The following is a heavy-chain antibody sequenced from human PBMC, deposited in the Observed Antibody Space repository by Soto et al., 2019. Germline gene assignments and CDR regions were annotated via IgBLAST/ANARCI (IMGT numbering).Heavy chain of an antibody. V-gene: IGHV3-23*01. CDR1: GCTFSRHA. D-gene: IGHD2-15*01. Sequence: GGSLRLSCTASGCTFSRHAMTWVRQAPGKGPEWVPTITADGGTYYADSVKGRFAMSRDTSENTLYLQMNSLGAEDTAAYYCAPHVSCSGGSCQYDAFAIRGQGTMVTVSS. J-gene: IGHJ3*02. CDR3: APHVSCSGGSCQYDAFAI. CDR2: ITADGGT.